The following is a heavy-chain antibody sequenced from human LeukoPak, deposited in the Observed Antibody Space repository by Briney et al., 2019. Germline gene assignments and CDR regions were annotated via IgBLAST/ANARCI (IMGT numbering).Heavy chain of an antibody. V-gene: IGHV4-31*03. CDR2: IYYSGST. Sequence: PSETLSLTCTVPGGSISSGGFYWSWIRQHPGKGLEWIGYIYYSGSTYYNPSLKSRVTISVDTSKNQFSLKLSSVTAADTAVYYCARVRYCSTNRCYDREFDNWGQGTLVTVSS. CDR1: GGSISSGGFY. D-gene: IGHD2-2*01. J-gene: IGHJ4*02. CDR3: ARVRYCSTNRCYDREFDN.